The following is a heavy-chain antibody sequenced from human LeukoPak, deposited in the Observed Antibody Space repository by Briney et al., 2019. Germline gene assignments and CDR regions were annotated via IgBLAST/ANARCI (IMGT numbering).Heavy chain of an antibody. V-gene: IGHV3-30*18. Sequence: GGSLRLSCAASGFTFSSYGMHWVRQAPGKGLEWVAVISYDGSNKYYADSVKGRFTISRDNSKNTLYLQMNSLRAEDTAVYYCAKLREQWLTSYYLDYWGQGTLVTVSS. CDR1: GFTFSSYG. D-gene: IGHD6-19*01. J-gene: IGHJ4*02. CDR2: ISYDGSNK. CDR3: AKLREQWLTSYYLDY.